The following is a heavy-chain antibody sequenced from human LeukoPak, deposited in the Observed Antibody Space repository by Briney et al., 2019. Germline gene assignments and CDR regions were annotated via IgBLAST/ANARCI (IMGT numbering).Heavy chain of an antibody. J-gene: IGHJ4*02. Sequence: SETLSLTCTVSGGSISSYYWSWIRQPPGKGLEWIGYIYYSGSTNYNPSLKSRVTISVDTSKNQFSLKLSSVTAADTAVYYCARHSSHGIAAAGSSFNYWGQETLVTVSS. CDR2: IYYSGST. D-gene: IGHD6-13*01. CDR1: GGSISSYY. V-gene: IGHV4-59*08. CDR3: ARHSSHGIAAAGSSFNY.